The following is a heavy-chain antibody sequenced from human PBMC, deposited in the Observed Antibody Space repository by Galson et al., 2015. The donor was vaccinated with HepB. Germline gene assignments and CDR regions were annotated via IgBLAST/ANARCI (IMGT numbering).Heavy chain of an antibody. V-gene: IGHV3-11*01. CDR3: ANHPYYYDSTVDY. Sequence: SLRLSCAASGFTFSDYYMSWIRQAPGKGLEWVSYISSSGSTIYYADSVKGRFTISRDNAKNSLYLQMNSLRAEDTAVYYCANHPYYYDSTVDYWGQGTLVTVSS. CDR2: ISSSGSTI. J-gene: IGHJ4*02. D-gene: IGHD3-22*01. CDR1: GFTFSDYY.